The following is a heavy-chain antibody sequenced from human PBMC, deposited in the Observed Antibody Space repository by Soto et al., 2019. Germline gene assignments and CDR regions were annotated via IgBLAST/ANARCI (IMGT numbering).Heavy chain of an antibody. CDR1: GYSFTSYW. CDR2: IYPGDSDT. Sequence: EVQLVQSGAEVKKPGEALKISCKGSGYSFTSYWIGWVRQMPGKGLEWMGIIYPGDSDTRYSPTFQGQVTISADKSISTAYLQWSSLKASDTAMYYCARIKDIVVVVAANWGQGTLVTVSS. D-gene: IGHD2-15*01. CDR3: ARIKDIVVVVAAN. J-gene: IGHJ4*02. V-gene: IGHV5-51*03.